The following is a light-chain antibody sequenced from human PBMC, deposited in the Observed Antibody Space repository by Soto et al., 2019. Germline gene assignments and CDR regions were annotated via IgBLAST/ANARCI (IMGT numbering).Light chain of an antibody. Sequence: QPVLTQPPSASGSPGQSVTISCSGTSGDIGRYDFVSWYQLHPGKVPKLLIYEVDKRPSGVPDRFSGSKSGDRAALTVSGLQPEDEADYHCSAYSGGNIVVFGGGTKLPVL. CDR3: SAYSGGNIVV. CDR2: EVD. CDR1: SGDIGRYDF. V-gene: IGLV2-8*01. J-gene: IGLJ2*01.